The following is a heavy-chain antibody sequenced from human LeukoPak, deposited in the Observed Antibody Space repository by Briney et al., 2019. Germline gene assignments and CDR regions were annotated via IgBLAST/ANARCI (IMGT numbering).Heavy chain of an antibody. J-gene: IGHJ5*02. CDR3: ARDSGYDSSWFDP. Sequence: SETLSLTCTVSGGSISSGGYYWSWLRQHPGKGLEWIGYIYYSGNTYYNPSLKSRVTISVDTSKNQFSLKLTSVTAADTAVYYCARDSGYDSSWFDPWGQGTLVTVSS. CDR1: GGSISSGGYY. D-gene: IGHD5-12*01. V-gene: IGHV4-31*03. CDR2: IYYSGNT.